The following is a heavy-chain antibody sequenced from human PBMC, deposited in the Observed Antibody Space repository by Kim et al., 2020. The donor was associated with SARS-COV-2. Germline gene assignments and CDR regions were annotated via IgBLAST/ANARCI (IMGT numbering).Heavy chain of an antibody. CDR2: IRGSGGST. CDR1: GFTFNTYA. D-gene: IGHD6-19*01. J-gene: IGHJ1*01. V-gene: IGHV3-23*01. Sequence: GGSLRLSCAASGFTFNTYAMSWVRQTPGKGLEWVSGIRGSGGSTTYADSVKGRFTISRDNSKDTLHLQMDNLRTDDTAVYYCARVASGGSGWFEYFQQWGQGTLVTVSS. CDR3: ARVASGGSGWFEYFQQ.